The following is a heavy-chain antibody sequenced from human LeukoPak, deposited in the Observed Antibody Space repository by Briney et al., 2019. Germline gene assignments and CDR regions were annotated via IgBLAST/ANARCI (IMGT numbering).Heavy chain of an antibody. V-gene: IGHV3-21*01. D-gene: IGHD2-2*02. CDR2: ISSSSSYI. CDR3: ARSSPHCSSTSCYNDAFDI. CDR1: GFTFSSYS. Sequence: GGSLRLSCAASGFTFSSYSMNWVRQAPGKGLEWVSSISSSSSYIYYADSVKGRFTISRDNAKNSLYLQMNSLRAEDTAVYYCARSSPHCSSTSCYNDAFDIWGQGTMVAVSS. J-gene: IGHJ3*02.